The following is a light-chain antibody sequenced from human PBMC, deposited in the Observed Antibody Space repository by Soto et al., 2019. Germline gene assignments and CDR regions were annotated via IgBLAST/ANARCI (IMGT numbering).Light chain of an antibody. CDR1: SSDVGGYNY. J-gene: IGLJ1*01. CDR2: DVS. V-gene: IGLV2-14*01. Sequence: QSVLTQPASVSGSPGQSITISCTGTSSDVGGYNYVSWYQQHPGKAPKLMIYDVSNRPSGVSNRFSGSKSGNTASLTISGLQAEDEADYYCSSYTSSSTRLVFGTGTQLTVL. CDR3: SSYTSSSTRLV.